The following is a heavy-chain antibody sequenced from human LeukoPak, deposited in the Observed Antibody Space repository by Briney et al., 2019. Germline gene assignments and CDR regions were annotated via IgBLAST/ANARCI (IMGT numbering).Heavy chain of an antibody. V-gene: IGHV3-48*03. J-gene: IGHJ6*03. CDR1: GFTFSSYE. Sequence: GGSLRLSCAASGFTFSSYEMNWVRQAPGKGLEWVSYISSSGSTIYYADSVKGRFTISRDNAKNSLYLQMNSLRAEDTAVYYCARADYGSGSYSYYYYYYMDVWGKGTTVTISS. CDR3: ARADYGSGSYSYYYYYYMDV. D-gene: IGHD3-10*01. CDR2: ISSSGSTI.